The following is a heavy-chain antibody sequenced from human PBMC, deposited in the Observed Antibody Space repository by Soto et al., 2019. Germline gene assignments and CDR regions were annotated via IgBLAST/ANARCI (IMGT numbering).Heavy chain of an antibody. CDR1: GFTFTSYA. V-gene: IGHV3-23*01. J-gene: IGHJ4*02. D-gene: IGHD3-3*01. Sequence: EVQLLESGGGLVQPGGSLRLSCAASGFTFTSYAMSWVRQAPGKGLEWVSAISGSDGSTYYADSVKGRFTISRDLSKNRLYLQISSLRAEDTAVYYCTKRLDNRFLERRDYFDFWGRRTLVTVSS. CDR2: ISGSDGST. CDR3: TKRLDNRFLERRDYFDF.